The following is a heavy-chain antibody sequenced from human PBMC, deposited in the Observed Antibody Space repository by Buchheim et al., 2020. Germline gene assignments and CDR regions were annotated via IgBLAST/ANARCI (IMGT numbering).Heavy chain of an antibody. CDR1: GGSFSGYY. Sequence: QVQLQQWGAGLLKPSETLSLTCAVYGGSFSGYYWSWIRQPPGKGLEWIGEINHSGSTNYNPSLKSRVTISVDTSKNQFSLKPSSVTAADTAVYYCARCVPAANNWFDPWGQGTL. D-gene: IGHD2-2*01. CDR2: INHSGST. J-gene: IGHJ5*02. CDR3: ARCVPAANNWFDP. V-gene: IGHV4-34*01.